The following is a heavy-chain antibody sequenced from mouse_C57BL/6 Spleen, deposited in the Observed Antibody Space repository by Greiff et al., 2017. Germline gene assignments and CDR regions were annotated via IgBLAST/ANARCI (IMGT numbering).Heavy chain of an antibody. Sequence: EVKLMESGGGLVQPGGSLKLSCAASGIDFSRYWMSWVRRAPGKGLEWIGEINPDSSTINYAPSLKDKFIISRDNAKNTLYLQMSKVRSEDTALYYCARGLYDYDAWFAYWGQGTLVTVSA. V-gene: IGHV4-1*01. CDR3: ARGLYDYDAWFAY. CDR1: GIDFSRYW. CDR2: INPDSSTI. J-gene: IGHJ3*01. D-gene: IGHD2-4*01.